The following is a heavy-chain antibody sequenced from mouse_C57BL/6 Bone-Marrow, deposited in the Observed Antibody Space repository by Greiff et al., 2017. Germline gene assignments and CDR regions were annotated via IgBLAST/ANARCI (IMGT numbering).Heavy chain of an antibody. J-gene: IGHJ3*01. CDR2: LDPNSGGT. CDR1: GYTFTSYW. Sequence: VQLQQPGAELVKPGASVKLSCKASGYTFTSYWMHWVKQRPGRGLEWIGRLDPNSGGTKYNEKFKSKATLTVANPSSTAYMQLSSLTSEDSAVYYCAREGNDYDDGSGFAYWGQGTLVTVSA. V-gene: IGHV1-72*01. CDR3: AREGNDYDDGSGFAY. D-gene: IGHD2-4*01.